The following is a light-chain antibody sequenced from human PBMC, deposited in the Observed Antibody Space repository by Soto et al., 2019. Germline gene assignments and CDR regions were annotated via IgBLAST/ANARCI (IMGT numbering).Light chain of an antibody. Sequence: EVVMTQSPATLSVSPGERATLSCRASQHLSSNLAWYQQKPGQAPRLLIYGVSTRAPGIPARFSGSGSGTEFTLTINRLEPEDFAVYYCQQYGSSITFGQGTRLEIK. CDR2: GVS. CDR3: QQYGSSIT. V-gene: IGKV3-15*01. J-gene: IGKJ5*01. CDR1: QHLSSN.